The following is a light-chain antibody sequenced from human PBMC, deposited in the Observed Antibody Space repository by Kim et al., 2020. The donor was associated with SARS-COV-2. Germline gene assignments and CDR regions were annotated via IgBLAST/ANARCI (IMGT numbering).Light chain of an antibody. V-gene: IGLV1-44*01. J-gene: IGLJ3*02. CDR2: SNN. Sequence: ELTQPPSASGTPGQRVTISCSGSSSNIGSNTVNWYQQLPGTAPKLLIYSNNKRPSGVPDRFSGSKSGTSASLAISGLQSEDEADYYCAVWDDSLNGWVFGGGTQLTVL. CDR3: AVWDDSLNGWV. CDR1: SSNIGSNT.